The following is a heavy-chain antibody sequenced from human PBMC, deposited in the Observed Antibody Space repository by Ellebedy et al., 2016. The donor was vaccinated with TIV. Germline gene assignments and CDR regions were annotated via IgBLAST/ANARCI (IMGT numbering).Heavy chain of an antibody. CDR1: DGSIRPYY. D-gene: IGHD4-11*01. J-gene: IGHJ6*03. CDR3: ARVGTELITVEEYYYYMDV. V-gene: IGHV4-59*01. Sequence: SETLSLTCVVSDGSIRPYYWTWIRQPPGRGLEWIGYAYHSGSTDYNPSLASRVTISVDTSKNQISLRLTSVTAADSAVYYCARVGTELITVEEYYYYMDVWGKGTTVTVSS. CDR2: AYHSGST.